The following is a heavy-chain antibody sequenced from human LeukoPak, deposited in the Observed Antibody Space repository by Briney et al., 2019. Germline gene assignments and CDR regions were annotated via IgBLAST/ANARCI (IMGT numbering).Heavy chain of an antibody. CDR2: IRSQIYGGTP. CDR1: GFSFGDYA. J-gene: IGHJ4*02. V-gene: IGHV3-49*04. Sequence: QPGGSLRLSCIDSGFSFGDYAMTWVHQAPGKGLEWVGFIRSQIYGGTPEYAASVKGRFTISRDDSEGVAYLQMNSLKTEDTAVYYCTRDQTPYYWGQGTLVTVSS. CDR3: TRDQTPYY.